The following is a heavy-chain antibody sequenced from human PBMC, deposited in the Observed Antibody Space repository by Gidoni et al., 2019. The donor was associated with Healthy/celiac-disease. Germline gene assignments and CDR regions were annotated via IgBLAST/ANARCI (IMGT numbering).Heavy chain of an antibody. CDR2: ISSSSSYT. V-gene: IGHV3-11*06. J-gene: IGHJ5*02. Sequence: QVQLVESGGGLVKPGGSLRLSCAASGFTFSDYYMSWIRQAPGKGLEWVSYISSSSSYTNYADSVKGRFTISRDNAKNSLYLQMNSLRAEDTAVYYCARDNDIVVVRGQDWFDPWGQGTLVTVSS. CDR3: ARDNDIVVVRGQDWFDP. CDR1: GFTFSDYY. D-gene: IGHD2-2*01.